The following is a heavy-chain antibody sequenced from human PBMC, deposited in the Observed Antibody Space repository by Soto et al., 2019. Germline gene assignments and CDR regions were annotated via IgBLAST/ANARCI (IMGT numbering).Heavy chain of an antibody. Sequence: QVQLVQSGAEVKKPGASVKISCKASGYTFTNYYMNWVRQAPGQGLEWMGIINPSGGSTTYAQKFQGRVTMTRDTSTSTVYMELSSLRSEDTAVYYCASPLYSSRTPFGYWGQGTLVTVSS. V-gene: IGHV1-46*01. CDR3: ASPLYSSRTPFGY. D-gene: IGHD6-13*01. CDR2: INPSGGST. J-gene: IGHJ4*02. CDR1: GYTFTNYY.